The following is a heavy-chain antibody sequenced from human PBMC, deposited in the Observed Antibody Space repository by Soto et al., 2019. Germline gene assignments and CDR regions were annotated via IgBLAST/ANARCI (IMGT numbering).Heavy chain of an antibody. Sequence: GGPLRLSCVASGFTFSAYSMSWVRRAPGQGLEWVSSITSSSTYIYYTRSVEGRFTISRDDAKNSLHLQMNSLRAEDTAVYYCARDLLEGYGHARQPDYWGQGTLVTVSS. CDR2: ITSSSTYI. V-gene: IGHV3-21*06. CDR3: ARDLLEGYGHARQPDY. CDR1: GFTFSAYS. J-gene: IGHJ4*02. D-gene: IGHD5-18*01.